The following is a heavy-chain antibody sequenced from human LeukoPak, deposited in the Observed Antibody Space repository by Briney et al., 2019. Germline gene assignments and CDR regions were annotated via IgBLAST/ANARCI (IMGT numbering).Heavy chain of an antibody. V-gene: IGHV3-23*01. Sequence: GGSLRLSCAASGFSFSSYAMSWVRQAPGKGLEWVSAISGSGGSTYYADSVKGRFTISRDNSKNTLYLQMNSLRAEDTAVYYCAKDLVSYYDILTGYSAFDYWGQGTLVTVSS. CDR1: GFSFSSYA. D-gene: IGHD3-9*01. CDR3: AKDLVSYYDILTGYSAFDY. J-gene: IGHJ4*02. CDR2: ISGSGGST.